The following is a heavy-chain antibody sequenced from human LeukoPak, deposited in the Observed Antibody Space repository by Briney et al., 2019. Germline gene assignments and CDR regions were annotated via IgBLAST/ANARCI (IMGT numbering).Heavy chain of an antibody. CDR3: AKSWVKQRPQTYYYYGMDV. CDR2: ISWNSGSI. D-gene: IGHD6-25*01. V-gene: IGHV3-9*01. J-gene: IGHJ6*02. CDR1: GFTFYNYA. Sequence: GGSLRLSCAASGFTFYNYAIHWVRHAPGKGLEWVSGISWNSGSIGYAYSVKGRFTISRDNAKNSLYLQLNSLRAEDTALYYCAKSWVKQRPQTYYYYGMDVWGQGTTVTVSS.